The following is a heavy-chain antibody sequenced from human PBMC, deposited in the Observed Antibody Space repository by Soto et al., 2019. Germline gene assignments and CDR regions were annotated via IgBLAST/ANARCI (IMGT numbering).Heavy chain of an antibody. CDR3: ARDHSGDYGPNWFDP. V-gene: IGHV1-69*04. CDR1: GGTFSSYT. Sequence: ASVKVSCKASGGTFSSYTISWVRQAPGQGLEWMGRIIPILGIANYAQKFQGRVTITADKSTSTAYMELSSLRSEDTAVYYCARDHSGDYGPNWFDPWGQGTLVTVSS. CDR2: IIPILGIA. J-gene: IGHJ5*02. D-gene: IGHD4-17*01.